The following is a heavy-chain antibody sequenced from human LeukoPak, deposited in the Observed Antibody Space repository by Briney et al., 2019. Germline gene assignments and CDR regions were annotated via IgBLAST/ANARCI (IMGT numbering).Heavy chain of an antibody. CDR2: FDPEDGET. CDR1: GYTLTELS. Sequence: GASVTVSCKVSGYTLTELSMHWVRQAPGKGLEWMGGFDPEDGETIYAQKFQGRVTMTEDTSTDTAYTELSSLRSEDTAVYYCATGPPRITIFGVVIKGNYFDYGGQGTLVTVSS. J-gene: IGHJ4*02. CDR3: ATGPPRITIFGVVIKGNYFDY. V-gene: IGHV1-24*01. D-gene: IGHD3-3*01.